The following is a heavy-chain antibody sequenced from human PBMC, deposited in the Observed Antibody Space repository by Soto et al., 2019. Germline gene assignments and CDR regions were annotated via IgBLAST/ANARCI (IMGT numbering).Heavy chain of an antibody. D-gene: IGHD5-18*01. CDR3: ARQGRGYRYGYDVYYFGMDV. V-gene: IGHV4-39*01. CDR2: IYYSGST. Sequence: SETLSLTCTVSGGSISSDSYYWGWIRQPPGKGLEWIGSIYYSGSTYYNPSLKSRVTISADTSKNQFSLKLSSVTAADTAVYYCARQGRGYRYGYDVYYFGMDVWGQGTTVTVSS. J-gene: IGHJ6*02. CDR1: GGSISSDSYY.